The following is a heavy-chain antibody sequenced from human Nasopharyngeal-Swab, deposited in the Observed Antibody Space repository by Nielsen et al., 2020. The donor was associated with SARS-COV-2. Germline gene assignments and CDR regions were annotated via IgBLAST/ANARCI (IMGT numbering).Heavy chain of an antibody. CDR2: ISAYNGNT. J-gene: IGHJ4*02. D-gene: IGHD2-2*01. V-gene: IGHV1-18*01. CDR3: AGGYCSSTSCYYFDY. Sequence: WVRQAPGQGLEWMGWISAYNGNTNYAQKLQGRVPMTTDTSTSTAYMELRSLRSDDTAVYYCAGGYCSSTSCYYFDYWGQGTLVTVSS.